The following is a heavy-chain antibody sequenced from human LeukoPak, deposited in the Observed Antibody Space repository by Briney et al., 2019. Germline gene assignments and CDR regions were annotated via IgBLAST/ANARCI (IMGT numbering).Heavy chain of an antibody. D-gene: IGHD2-15*01. CDR3: ARGTVGYCSGGSCQGWFDP. CDR2: IYHSGST. CDR1: GGSISRSNW. J-gene: IGHJ5*02. V-gene: IGHV4-4*02. Sequence: PSGTLSLTCAVSGGSISRSNWWSWVRQPPGKGLEWIGEIYHSGSTNYNPSLKSRVTISVDKSKNQFSLKLSSVTAADTAVYYCARGTVGYCSGGSCQGWFDPWGQGTLVTVSS.